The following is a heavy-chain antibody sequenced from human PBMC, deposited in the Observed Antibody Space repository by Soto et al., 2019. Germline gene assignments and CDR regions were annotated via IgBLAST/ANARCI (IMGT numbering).Heavy chain of an antibody. CDR2: IYSGGST. Sequence: XESLELSCAASGFTVSSNYMSGVRQAPGKGLEWVSVIYSGGSTYYADSVKGRFTISRDNSKNTLYLQMNSLRAEDTAVYYCAREGGYCSGGSCYWYYYGMDVWGQGTTVTVSS. V-gene: IGHV3-53*01. CDR3: AREGGYCSGGSCYWYYYGMDV. J-gene: IGHJ6*02. CDR1: GFTVSSNY. D-gene: IGHD2-15*01.